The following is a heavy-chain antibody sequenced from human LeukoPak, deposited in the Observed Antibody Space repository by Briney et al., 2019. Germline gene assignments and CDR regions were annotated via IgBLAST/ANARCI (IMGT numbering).Heavy chain of an antibody. V-gene: IGHV3-7*01. D-gene: IGHD1-1*01. J-gene: IGHJ4*02. CDR2: ILQDGSAQ. Sequence: GGSLRLSCAASGFPFSMYCMTWVRQAPGKGLEWVANILQDGSAQQYVDSVKGRFTISRDNAKNSVYLQMNSLRAEDTALYYCASPVRTGSFDYWGQGTLVTVSS. CDR3: ASPVRTGSFDY. CDR1: GFPFSMYC.